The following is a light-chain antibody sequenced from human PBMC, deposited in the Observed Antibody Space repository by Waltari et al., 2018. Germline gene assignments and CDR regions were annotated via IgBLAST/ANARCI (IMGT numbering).Light chain of an antibody. J-gene: IGKJ5*01. CDR3: QQYDAVSIT. CDR2: STS. Sequence: DIVMTQSPSSLSASVGDRVTITCRVSQGISSYLNWYRQKPRKVPKFLIYSTSNLQSGVPSRFSGSGSGTDFTLTISSLQPEDIATYYCQQYDAVSITFGQGTRLDIK. V-gene: IGKV1-27*01. CDR1: QGISSY.